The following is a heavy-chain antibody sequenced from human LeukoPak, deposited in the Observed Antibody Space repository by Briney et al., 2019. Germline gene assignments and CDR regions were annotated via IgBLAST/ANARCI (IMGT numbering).Heavy chain of an antibody. J-gene: IGHJ4*02. D-gene: IGHD1-26*01. CDR3: ARVRGSYAIGY. V-gene: IGHV3-21*01. Sequence: GGSLRLSCAASGFTFSSYSMNWVRQAPGKGLEWVSSISSSSSYIYYADSVKGRFTISRDNAKNSLYLQMSSLRADDTAVYYCARVRGSYAIGYWGQGTLVTVSS. CDR2: ISSSSSYI. CDR1: GFTFSSYS.